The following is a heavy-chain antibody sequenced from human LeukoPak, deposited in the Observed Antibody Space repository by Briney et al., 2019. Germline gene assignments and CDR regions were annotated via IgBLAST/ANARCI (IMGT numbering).Heavy chain of an antibody. V-gene: IGHV3-7*01. J-gene: IGHJ5*02. Sequence: GGSLRLSCAASGFTFNSHWMTWVRQAPGKGLQWVASIRQDGSVKYYVDSVQGRFPISRDNAMSSLYLQMNSLRAEDTAVYYCARWSHDSYGYYWISSWGQGTLVTVSS. CDR3: ARWSHDSYGYYWISS. CDR1: GFTFNSHW. D-gene: IGHD3-22*01. CDR2: IRQDGSVK.